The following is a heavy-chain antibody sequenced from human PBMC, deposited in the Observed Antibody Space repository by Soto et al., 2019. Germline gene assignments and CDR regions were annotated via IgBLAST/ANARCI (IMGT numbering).Heavy chain of an antibody. J-gene: IGHJ4*02. CDR1: GFTFSSYA. Sequence: GGSLRLSCAASGFTFSSYAMSWVRQAPGKGLEWVSAISGSDGRTYNAESVKGRFTISRDNSKNTLYLQMKSLRAEDTAVYYCAKESYYDSSGTYYFDYWGQGTLVTVSS. D-gene: IGHD3-22*01. CDR3: AKESYYDSSGTYYFDY. V-gene: IGHV3-23*01. CDR2: ISGSDGRT.